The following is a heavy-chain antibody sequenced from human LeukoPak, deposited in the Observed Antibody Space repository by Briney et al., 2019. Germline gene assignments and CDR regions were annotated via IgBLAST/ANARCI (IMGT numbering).Heavy chain of an antibody. J-gene: IGHJ4*02. V-gene: IGHV3-48*01. CDR1: GFTFSSYS. CDR2: ISSSSTI. Sequence: GGSLRLSCAASGFTFSSYSMNWVRQAPGKGLEWVSYISSSSTIYYADSVKGRFTISRDNAKNSLYLQMNSLRAEDTAVYYCANLNYYDSSMEDWGQGTLVTVSS. CDR3: ANLNYYDSSMED. D-gene: IGHD3-22*01.